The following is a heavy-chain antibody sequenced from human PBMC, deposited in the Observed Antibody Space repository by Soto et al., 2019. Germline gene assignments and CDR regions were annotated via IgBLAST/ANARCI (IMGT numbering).Heavy chain of an antibody. D-gene: IGHD4-17*01. V-gene: IGHV3-11*01. J-gene: IGHJ4*02. CDR1: GFTFSDYY. CDR3: ARGTAVNDYGDYVYQPLDY. Sequence: GGSLRLSCAASGFTFSDYYMSWIRQAPGKGLEWVSYISSSGSTIYYADSVKGRFTISRDNAKNSLYLQMNSLRAEDTAVYYCARGTAVNDYGDYVYQPLDYWGQGTLVTVSS. CDR2: ISSSGSTI.